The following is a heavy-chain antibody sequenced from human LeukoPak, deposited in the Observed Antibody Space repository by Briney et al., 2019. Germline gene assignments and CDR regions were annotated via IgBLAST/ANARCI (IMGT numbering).Heavy chain of an antibody. V-gene: IGHV3-21*01. CDR2: IDPSSTYI. J-gene: IGHJ4*02. D-gene: IGHD3-22*01. CDR3: ARDPYYYDSSGQVDY. CDR1: GFTFRSYS. Sequence: GGSLRLSCAASGFTFRSYSMNWVRQAPGKGLEWVSAIDPSSTYIYYADSVKGRFTISRDNAENSLYLQMNSLRAEDTAVYYCARDPYYYDSSGQVDYWGQGTLVTVSS.